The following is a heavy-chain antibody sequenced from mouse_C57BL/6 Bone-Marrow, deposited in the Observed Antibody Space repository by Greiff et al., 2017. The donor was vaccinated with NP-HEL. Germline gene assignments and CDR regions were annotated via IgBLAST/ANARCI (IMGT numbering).Heavy chain of an antibody. CDR1: GYTFTSYG. Sequence: QVQLQQSGAELARPGASVKLSCKASGYTFTSYGISWVKQRPGQGLEWIGEIYPRSGNTYYNEKFKGKATLTADKSSSTAYMELRSLTSKDSAVYFCARYLYYGDAMDYWGQGTSVTVSS. CDR2: IYPRSGNT. CDR3: ARYLYYGDAMDY. J-gene: IGHJ4*01. V-gene: IGHV1-81*01. D-gene: IGHD1-1*01.